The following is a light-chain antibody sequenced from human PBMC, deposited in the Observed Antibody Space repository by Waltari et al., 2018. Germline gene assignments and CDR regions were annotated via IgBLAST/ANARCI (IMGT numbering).Light chain of an antibody. V-gene: IGKV2-28*01. CDR1: QILLHSYGYNY. Sequence: DIVMTQSPLSLPVTPAEPASISCRSIQILLHSYGYNYLDWYLQKPGQSPQLLIYLGSNRASGVPDRFSGSGSGTDVTLKISRVEAEDVGIYYCMQALQTPRTFGQGTKVEIK. J-gene: IGKJ1*01. CDR2: LGS. CDR3: MQALQTPRT.